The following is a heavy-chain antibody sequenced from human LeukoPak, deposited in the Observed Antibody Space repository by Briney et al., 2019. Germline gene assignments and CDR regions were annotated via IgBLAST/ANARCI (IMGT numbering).Heavy chain of an antibody. J-gene: IGHJ5*02. D-gene: IGHD3-22*01. CDR3: ARRTKYYYDSSGYFP. Sequence: SETLSLTCTVSGYSISSGYFWGWIRQPPGKGLEWIGTIYNSGSTYYNASLESRVTISVDMSKNHFSLRLRSVTAADTAVYYCARRTKYYYDSSGYFPWGQGTLVTVSS. CDR1: GYSISSGYF. V-gene: IGHV4-38-2*02. CDR2: IYNSGST.